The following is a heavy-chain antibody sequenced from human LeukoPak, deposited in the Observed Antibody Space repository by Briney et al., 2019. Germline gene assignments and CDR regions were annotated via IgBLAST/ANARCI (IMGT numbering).Heavy chain of an antibody. V-gene: IGHV1-18*01. D-gene: IGHD2-2*01. CDR1: GYTFTSYG. CDR3: ARDRCTSCRRGEGDWFDP. Sequence: ASVKVSCKASGYTFTSYGISWVRQAPGQGLEWMGWISAYNGNTNYAQKLQGGVTMTTDTSTSTAYMELRSLRSDDTAVYYCARDRCTSCRRGEGDWFDPWGQGTLVTVSS. J-gene: IGHJ5*02. CDR2: ISAYNGNT.